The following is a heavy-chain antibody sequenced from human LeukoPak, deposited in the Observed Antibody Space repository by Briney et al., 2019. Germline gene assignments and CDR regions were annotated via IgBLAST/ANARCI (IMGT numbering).Heavy chain of an antibody. CDR1: GFTFSSYW. D-gene: IGHD2-2*01. J-gene: IGHJ6*02. CDR2: INSDGSST. V-gene: IGHV3-74*01. CDR3: AREGIDIVVVPAAMLYYYCGMDV. Sequence: PGGSLRLSCAASGFTFSSYWMHWVRHAPGKGLVWVSRINSDGSSTSYADSVKGRFTISRDNAKNTLYLQMNSLRAEDTAVYYCAREGIDIVVVPAAMLYYYCGMDVWGQGTTVTVSS.